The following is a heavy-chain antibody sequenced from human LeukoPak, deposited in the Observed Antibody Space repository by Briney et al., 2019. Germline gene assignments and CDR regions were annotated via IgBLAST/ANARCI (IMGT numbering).Heavy chain of an antibody. D-gene: IGHD1-26*01. CDR2: ISYDGSNK. J-gene: IGHJ4*02. Sequence: GGSLRLSCAASGFTFSSYGMHWVRQAPGKGLEWVAVISYDGSNKYYADSVKGRFTISRDNSKNTLYLQMNSLRAEDTAVYYCAKAVGIAGATYYFDYWGQGTLVTVSS. CDR1: GFTFSSYG. V-gene: IGHV3-30*18. CDR3: AKAVGIAGATYYFDY.